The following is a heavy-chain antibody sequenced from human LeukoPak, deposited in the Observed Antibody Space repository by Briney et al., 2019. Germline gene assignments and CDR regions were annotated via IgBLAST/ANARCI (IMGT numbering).Heavy chain of an antibody. CDR1: GGSISSYY. J-gene: IGHJ4*02. Sequence: PSEILSLTCTVSGGSISSYYWSWIRQPPGKGLEWIGYIYYSGNTNYNPSLKSRVTISVDTSKNQFSLKLSSVTATDTAVYYCARQPGSSGWFYYFDYWGQGTLVTVSS. CDR3: ARQPGSSGWFYYFDY. V-gene: IGHV4-59*08. CDR2: IYYSGNT. D-gene: IGHD6-19*01.